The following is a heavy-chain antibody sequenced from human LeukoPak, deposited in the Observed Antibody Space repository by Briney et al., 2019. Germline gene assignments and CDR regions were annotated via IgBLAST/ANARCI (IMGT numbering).Heavy chain of an antibody. CDR2: IYPGDSDT. J-gene: IGHJ4*02. CDR3: TASKRPYGGAY. CDR1: GYSFTSYW. V-gene: IGHV5-51*01. D-gene: IGHD4-23*01. Sequence: GESLKISCKGSGYSFTSYWIGWVRQTPGKGLEWMGIIYPGDSDTRYSPSFQGQVTISDDKSISTAYLQWSNLKASDTAMYYCTASKRPYGGAYWGQGTLVTVSS.